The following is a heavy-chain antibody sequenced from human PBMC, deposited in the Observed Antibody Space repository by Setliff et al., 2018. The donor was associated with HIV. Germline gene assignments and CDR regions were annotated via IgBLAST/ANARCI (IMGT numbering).Heavy chain of an antibody. V-gene: IGHV3-73*01. CDR1: GFGFSGSA. Sequence: PGGSLTLSCAASGFGFSGSAMHWVRQASGKGLEWVGHIRTKANSYATVYAASVKGRFTISRDDAKNTAYLQMSSLKTEDTALYYCIPGGSSSIFFPHWGRGTLVTVSS. CDR2: IRTKANSYAT. D-gene: IGHD2-2*01. CDR3: IPGGSSSIFFPH. J-gene: IGHJ4*02.